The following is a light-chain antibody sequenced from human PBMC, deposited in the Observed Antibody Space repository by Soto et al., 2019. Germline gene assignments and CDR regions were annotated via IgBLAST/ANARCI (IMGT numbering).Light chain of an antibody. CDR2: ADY. Sequence: QSVLTQPPSVSGAPGQRGTISCTGSTSNLGAGHDVHWYQQLPGMAPKLLIYADYNRPSGVPDRFSGSKSGTAASLAITGLQAEDEADYYGQAYDSSLSGSVFGGGTKLTVL. V-gene: IGLV1-40*01. CDR1: TSNLGAGHD. CDR3: QAYDSSLSGSV. J-gene: IGLJ3*02.